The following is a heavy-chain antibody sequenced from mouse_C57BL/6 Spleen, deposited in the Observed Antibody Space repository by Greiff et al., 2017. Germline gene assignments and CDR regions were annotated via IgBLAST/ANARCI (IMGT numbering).Heavy chain of an antibody. CDR1: GYTFTSYW. CDR3: ARGATTVVAAFDY. Sequence: QVQLQQPGAELVKPGASVKISCKASGYTFTSYWITWVKQRPGQGLEWIGDIYPGSGSTNYNEKFKSKATLTVDTSSSTAYMQLSNLTSEDSAVYYCARGATTVVAAFDYWGQGTTLTVSS. J-gene: IGHJ2*01. V-gene: IGHV1-55*01. D-gene: IGHD1-1*01. CDR2: IYPGSGST.